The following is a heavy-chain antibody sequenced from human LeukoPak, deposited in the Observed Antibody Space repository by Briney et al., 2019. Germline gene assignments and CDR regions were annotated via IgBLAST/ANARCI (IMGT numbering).Heavy chain of an antibody. D-gene: IGHD4-17*01. CDR1: GFAFSSYA. CDR3: AKADDYGDYGPHY. V-gene: IGHV3-23*01. CDR2: ISGSGGST. J-gene: IGHJ4*02. Sequence: GGSLRLSCAASGFAFSSYAMSWVRQAPGKGLEWVSAISGSGGSTYYADSVKGRFTISRDNSKNTLYLQMNSLRAEDTAVYYCAKADDYGDYGPHYWGQGTLVTVSS.